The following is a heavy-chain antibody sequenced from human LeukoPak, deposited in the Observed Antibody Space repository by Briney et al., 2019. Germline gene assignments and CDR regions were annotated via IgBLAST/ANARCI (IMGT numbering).Heavy chain of an antibody. Sequence: GRSLRLSCAASGFTFSSYAMSWVRQAPGKGLEWVSAISGSGGSTYYADSVKGRFTISRDNSKNTLYLQMNSLRAEDTAVYYCAKERKYSSGWYTNDAFDIWGQGTMVTVSS. V-gene: IGHV3-23*01. CDR3: AKERKYSSGWYTNDAFDI. CDR1: GFTFSSYA. D-gene: IGHD6-19*01. CDR2: ISGSGGST. J-gene: IGHJ3*02.